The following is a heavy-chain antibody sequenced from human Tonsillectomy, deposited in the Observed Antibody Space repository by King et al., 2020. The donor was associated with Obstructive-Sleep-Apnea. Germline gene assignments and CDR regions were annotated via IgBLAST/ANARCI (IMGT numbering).Heavy chain of an antibody. J-gene: IGHJ2*01. D-gene: IGHD3-3*01. CDR2: IYPGDPDT. CDR1: GYSFTNYW. CDR3: AIGGEGRITIFGVVIDTARPDKNWYFDL. Sequence: QLVQSGAAVKKPGESLKISCKGSGYSFTNYWIGWVRQMPGKGLEWMGIIYPGDPDTRYSPSFRGQVTISADKSITTAYLQWSSLKASDTAMYYCAIGGEGRITIFGVVIDTARPDKNWYFDLWGRGTLVTVSS. V-gene: IGHV5-51*01.